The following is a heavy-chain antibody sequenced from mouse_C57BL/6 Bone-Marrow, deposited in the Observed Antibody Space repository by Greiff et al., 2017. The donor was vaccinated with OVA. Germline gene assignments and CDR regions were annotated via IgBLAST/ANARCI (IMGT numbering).Heavy chain of an antibody. CDR2: FYPYNDDT. Sequence: QVQLQQSGAELVKPGASVKMSCKASGYTFTTYPIEWMKQNHGKSLEWIGNFYPYNDDTKYNEKFKGKATLTAEKSSSTVYLEHSRLTSDDSAVDYCGRGGYDGYYAMDYWGQGTSVTVSS. J-gene: IGHJ4*01. CDR1: GYTFTTYP. D-gene: IGHD2-3*01. CDR3: GRGGYDGYYAMDY. V-gene: IGHV1-47*01.